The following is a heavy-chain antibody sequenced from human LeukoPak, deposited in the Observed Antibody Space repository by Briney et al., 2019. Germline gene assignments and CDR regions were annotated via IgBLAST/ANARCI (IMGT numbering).Heavy chain of an antibody. CDR2: ISYDGSNK. D-gene: IGHD6-13*01. J-gene: IGHJ6*03. CDR1: GFTFSSYA. V-gene: IGHV3-30-3*01. Sequence: GGSLRLSCAASGFTFSSYAMHWVRQAPGKGLEWVAVISYDGSNKYYADSVKGRFTNSRDNSKNTLYLQMNSLRAEDTAVYYCAKGSLCDSSSWYRYYYMDVWGKGTTVTVSS. CDR3: AKGSLCDSSSWYRYYYMDV.